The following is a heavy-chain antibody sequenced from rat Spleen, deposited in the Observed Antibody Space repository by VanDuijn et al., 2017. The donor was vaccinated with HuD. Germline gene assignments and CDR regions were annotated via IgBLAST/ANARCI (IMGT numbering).Heavy chain of an antibody. CDR1: GFSLTSNS. Sequence: QVQLKESGPGLVQPSQTLSLTCTVSGFSLTSNSIHWVRQPPGKGLEWMGAVWRGGSTDYNSALKSRLRISRDTSKSQVFLKMNSLQTDDTGTYYCTRDPVIGWYLDFWGPGTMVTVSS. CDR3: TRDPVIGWYLDF. CDR2: VWRGGST. J-gene: IGHJ1*01. D-gene: IGHD1-12*01. V-gene: IGHV2-1*01.